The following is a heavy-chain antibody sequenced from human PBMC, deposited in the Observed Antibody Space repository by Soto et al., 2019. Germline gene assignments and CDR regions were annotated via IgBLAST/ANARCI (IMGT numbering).Heavy chain of an antibody. CDR3: ATSTLRLSNYDVNDY. V-gene: IGHV3-33*01. D-gene: IGHD4-4*01. CDR1: GCTFSSYG. J-gene: IGHJ4*02. CDR2: IWYDGSNK. Sequence: TLSCAAPGCTFSSYGMLWVGQAPGKGLEWVAVIWYDGSNKYYADSVKGRITTYRDNSKSMLHLQMNSLRAEDTAVYYGATSTLRLSNYDVNDYWGQGTLVTVSS.